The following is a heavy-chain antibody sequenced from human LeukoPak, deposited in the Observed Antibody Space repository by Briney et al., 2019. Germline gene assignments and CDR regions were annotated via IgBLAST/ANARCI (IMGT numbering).Heavy chain of an antibody. CDR3: AREVGQIDY. J-gene: IGHJ4*02. V-gene: IGHV1-2*02. D-gene: IGHD3/OR15-3a*01. CDR1: GYTFSYL. CDR2: INPKSGGT. Sequence: GASVKVSCKASGYTFSYLIHWVRQAPGQGLEWMGWINPKSGGTIYAQKYQGRVTMTRDTSISTAYMELRSLRSDDTAVYYCAREVGQIDYWGQGTLVTVSS.